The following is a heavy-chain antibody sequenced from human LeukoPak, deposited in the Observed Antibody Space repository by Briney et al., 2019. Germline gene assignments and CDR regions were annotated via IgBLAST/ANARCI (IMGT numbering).Heavy chain of an antibody. CDR3: AKDLPRGSGYGMDV. CDR1: GFTFDDYA. CDR2: ISWNSGSI. V-gene: IGHV3-9*01. D-gene: IGHD5-12*01. J-gene: IGHJ6*02. Sequence: GRSLRLSCAASGFTFDDYAMHWVRQAPGKGLEWVSGISWNSGSIAYADSVKGRFTISRDNAKNSLYLQMNSLRAEDTAVYYCAKDLPRGSGYGMDVWGQGTTVTVSS.